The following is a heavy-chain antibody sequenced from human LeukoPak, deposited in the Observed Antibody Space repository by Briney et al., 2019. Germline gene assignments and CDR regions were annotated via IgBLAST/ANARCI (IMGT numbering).Heavy chain of an antibody. Sequence: ASVKVSCKASGYTFAGYYMHWVRQAPGQGLGLEWMGWINPNTGGTNYAQKFQGRVTMTRDTSISTAYMELSRLRSDDTAVYYCARGSGAGLAAAGIWFDPWGQGALVTVSS. CDR2: INPNTGGT. CDR3: ARGSGAGLAAAGIWFDP. V-gene: IGHV1-2*02. CDR1: GYTFAGYY. D-gene: IGHD6-13*01. J-gene: IGHJ5*02.